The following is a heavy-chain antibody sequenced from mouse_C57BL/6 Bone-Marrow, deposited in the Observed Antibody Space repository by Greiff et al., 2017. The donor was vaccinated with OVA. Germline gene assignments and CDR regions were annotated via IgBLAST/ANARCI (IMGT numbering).Heavy chain of an antibody. V-gene: IGHV1-82*01. J-gene: IGHJ4*01. CDR3: ARGRLRRYYAMDY. Sequence: VQGVESGPELVKPGASVKISCKASGYAFSSSWMNWVKQRPGKGLEWIGRIYPGDGDTNYNGKFKGKATLTADKSSSTAYMQLSSLTSEDSAVYFCARGRLRRYYAMDYWGQGTSVTVSS. D-gene: IGHD2-4*01. CDR1: GYAFSSSW. CDR2: IYPGDGDT.